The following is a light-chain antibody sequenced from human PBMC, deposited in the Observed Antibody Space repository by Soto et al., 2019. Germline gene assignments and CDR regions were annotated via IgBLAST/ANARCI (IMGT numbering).Light chain of an antibody. CDR1: QSISDT. CDR2: SAS. J-gene: IGKJ1*01. Sequence: EIVMTQSPATLSVSPGERATLSCRASQSISDTLAWYHQKPGQAPRLLIYSASRRATGFPGRFSGSGSGTDLTLTISSLQSEDLEVYDCQQYNNWPWTFGQGTKVDI. V-gene: IGKV3-15*01. CDR3: QQYNNWPWT.